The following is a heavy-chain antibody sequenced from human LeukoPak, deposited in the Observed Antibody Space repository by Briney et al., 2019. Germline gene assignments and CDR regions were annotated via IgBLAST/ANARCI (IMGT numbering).Heavy chain of an antibody. CDR1: GGSISSSSYY. J-gene: IGHJ4*02. Sequence: SETLSLTCTVSGGSISSSSYYWGWIRQPPGKGLEWIGSIYYSGSTYYNPSLKSRVTISVDTSKNQFSLKLSSVTAADTAVYYCARQVVGYSYGASFDYWGQGTLVTVSS. CDR3: ARQVVGYSYGASFDY. D-gene: IGHD5-18*01. CDR2: IYYSGST. V-gene: IGHV4-39*01.